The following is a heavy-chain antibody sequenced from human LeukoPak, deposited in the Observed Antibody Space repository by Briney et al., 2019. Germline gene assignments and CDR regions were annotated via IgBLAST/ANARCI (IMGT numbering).Heavy chain of an antibody. Sequence: GGSLRLSCAASGFTFSSYGMHWVRQAPGKGLEWVALIQYDGSNKYYPDSVKGRFTISRDNSKNTLYLQMSSLRAEDTAVYYCAKGTIRYCSSTGCYIDYWGQGTLVTVSS. J-gene: IGHJ4*02. CDR2: IQYDGSNK. CDR3: AKGTIRYCSSTGCYIDY. D-gene: IGHD2-2*01. V-gene: IGHV3-30*02. CDR1: GFTFSSYG.